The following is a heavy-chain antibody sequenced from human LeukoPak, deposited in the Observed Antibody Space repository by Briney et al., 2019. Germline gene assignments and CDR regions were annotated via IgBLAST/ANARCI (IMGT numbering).Heavy chain of an antibody. Sequence: SETLSLTCAVYGGSFSGYYWSWIRQPPGKGLEWIGEINHSGSTSYNPSLKSRVTISVDTSKNQFSLKLSSVTAADTAVYYCARAGGSGLTGYHLDYWGQGTLVTVSS. CDR3: ARAGGSGLTGYHLDY. CDR1: GGSFSGYY. D-gene: IGHD3-9*01. CDR2: INHSGST. J-gene: IGHJ4*02. V-gene: IGHV4-34*01.